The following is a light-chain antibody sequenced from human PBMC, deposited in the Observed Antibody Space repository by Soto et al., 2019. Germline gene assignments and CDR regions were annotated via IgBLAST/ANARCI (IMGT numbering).Light chain of an antibody. CDR2: EGS. CDR3: CSYAGSSTDV. Sequence: QYALTQPASVSGSPGQSITISCTGTSSDVGSYNLVSWYQQHPGKAPKLMIYEGSKRPSGVSNRFSGSKSGNTASLTISGLQAEDEAVYYCCSYAGSSTDVFGTGTKLTVL. J-gene: IGLJ1*01. V-gene: IGLV2-23*01. CDR1: SSDVGSYNL.